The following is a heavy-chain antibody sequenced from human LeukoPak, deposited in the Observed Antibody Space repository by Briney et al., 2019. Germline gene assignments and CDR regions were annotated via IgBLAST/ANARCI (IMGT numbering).Heavy chain of an antibody. CDR1: GGSISSYY. D-gene: IGHD4-17*01. V-gene: IGHV4-59*01. CDR2: IYYSGST. CDR3: ARQKRIDYGDYAGGEDWFDP. Sequence: SETLSLTCTVSGGSISSYYWSWIRQPPGKGLEWIGYIYYSGSTNYNPSLKSRVTISVDTSKNQFSLELSSVAAADTAVYYCARQKRIDYGDYAGGEDWFDPWGQGTLVTVSS. J-gene: IGHJ5*02.